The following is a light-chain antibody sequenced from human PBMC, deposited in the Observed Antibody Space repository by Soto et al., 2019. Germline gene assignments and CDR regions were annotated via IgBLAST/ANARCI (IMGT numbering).Light chain of an antibody. CDR3: QHYVSSPIT. Sequence: EIVLTQSPGTLSLSPGERATLSCRSSQSVSSSYLAWYQQKPGQAPRLLIYAASSRATGIPDRFSGSGSGTDFTLTISRQEPEDFAVYYCQHYVSSPITFGQGTRLEIK. CDR1: QSVSSSY. J-gene: IGKJ5*01. CDR2: AAS. V-gene: IGKV3-20*01.